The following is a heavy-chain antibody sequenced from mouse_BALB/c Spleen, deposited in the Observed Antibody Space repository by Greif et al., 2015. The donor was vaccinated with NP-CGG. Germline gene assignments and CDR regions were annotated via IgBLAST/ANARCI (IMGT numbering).Heavy chain of an antibody. D-gene: IGHD1-1*01. CDR1: GFAFSSYD. Sequence: EVMLVESGGGLVKPGGSLKLSCAASGFAFSSYDMSWVRQTPEKRLEWVAYISMGGGSTYYPDTVKGRFTISRDNAQNTRYLQMSRLKSEDTAMYYCARHYYGSSYSYWGQGTTLTVSS. J-gene: IGHJ2*01. CDR3: ARHYYGSSYSY. V-gene: IGHV5-12-1*01. CDR2: ISMGGGST.